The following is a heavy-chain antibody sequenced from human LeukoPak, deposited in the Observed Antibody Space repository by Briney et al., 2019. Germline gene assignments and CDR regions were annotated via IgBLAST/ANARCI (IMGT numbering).Heavy chain of an antibody. V-gene: IGHV1-18*01. CDR2: ISAYTGNT. J-gene: IGHJ3*02. CDR1: GYTFTTYT. D-gene: IGHD1-26*01. CDR3: ARSWEQDDAFDI. Sequence: ASVKVSCKASGYTFTTYTFSWVRQAPGQGLEWMGWISAYTGNTNYAQKLQGRVTMTTGTSTSTAYMELRSLNSDDTAVYYCARSWEQDDAFDIWGQGTMVTVSS.